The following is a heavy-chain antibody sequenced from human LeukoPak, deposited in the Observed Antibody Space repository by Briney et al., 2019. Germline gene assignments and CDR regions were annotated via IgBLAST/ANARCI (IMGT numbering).Heavy chain of an antibody. V-gene: IGHV3-53*01. CDR1: GFTVSSNY. CDR3: ARVKVVRYYDFWSGYRISAFDY. Sequence: GGSLRLSCAASGFTVSSNYMSWVRQAPGKGLEWVSVIYSGGSTYCADSVKGRFTISRDNSKNTLYLQMNSLRAEDTAVYYCARVKVVRYYDFWSGYRISAFDYWGQGTLVTVSS. D-gene: IGHD3-3*01. J-gene: IGHJ4*02. CDR2: IYSGGST.